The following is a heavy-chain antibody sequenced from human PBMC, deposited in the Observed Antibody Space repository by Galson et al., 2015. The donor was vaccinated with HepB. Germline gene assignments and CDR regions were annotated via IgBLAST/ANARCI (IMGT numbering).Heavy chain of an antibody. CDR1: GGSFSGYY. CDR3: ARGGIAVA. V-gene: IGHV4-34*01. D-gene: IGHD6-19*01. J-gene: IGHJ5*02. Sequence: ETLSLTCAVYGGSFSGYYWSWIRQPPGKGLEWIGEINHSGSTNYNPSLKSRVTISVDTSKNQFSLKLSSVTAADTAVYYCARGGIAVAWGQGTLVTVSS. CDR2: INHSGST.